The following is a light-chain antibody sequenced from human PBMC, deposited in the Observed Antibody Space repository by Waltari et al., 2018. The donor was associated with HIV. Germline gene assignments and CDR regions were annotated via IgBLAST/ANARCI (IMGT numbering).Light chain of an antibody. Sequence: QSVLTQPPSVSGAPGQRVTISCTGCDSNIGANYDVNWYQQLPGTAPTVLIYGNTNRPSGVPDRFSGSKSDTSASLAITGLQAEDEADYYCQSYDNSLSGYVFGTGTKVSVL. CDR3: QSYDNSLSGYV. J-gene: IGLJ1*01. CDR1: DSNIGANYD. V-gene: IGLV1-40*01. CDR2: GNT.